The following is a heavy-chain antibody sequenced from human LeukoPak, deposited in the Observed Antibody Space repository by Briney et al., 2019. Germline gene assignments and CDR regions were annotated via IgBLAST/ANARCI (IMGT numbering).Heavy chain of an antibody. CDR3: ARGGAYCSSTSCDISTFHYYYYMDL. J-gene: IGHJ6*03. CDR2: INPSGGST. V-gene: IGHV1-46*01. D-gene: IGHD2-2*01. CDR1: GYTLISYY. Sequence: ASVKVSCKASGYTLISYYMHWVRQAPGQGLEWMGIINPSGGSTSYAQKFQGRVTMTRDTSTSTVYMELSSLRSEDTAVYYCARGGAYCSSTSCDISTFHYYYYMDLWGKGTTVTVSS.